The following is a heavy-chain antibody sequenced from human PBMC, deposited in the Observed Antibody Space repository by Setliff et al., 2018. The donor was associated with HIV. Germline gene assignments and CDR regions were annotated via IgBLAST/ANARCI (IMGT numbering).Heavy chain of an antibody. D-gene: IGHD3-16*02. J-gene: IGHJ6*02. CDR3: ARVWEGDDYVWGSYRPGNCGMDV. CDR1: GFTFTNYA. Sequence: GESLTISCAVSGFTFTNYAMNWVRQAPGKGLEWVSSISSSSSYIYYADSVKGRFTISRDHAKNSLYLQMNSLSAEDTAVYYCARVWEGDDYVWGSYRPGNCGMDVWGQGTTVTVSS. V-gene: IGHV3-21*01. CDR2: ISSSSSYI.